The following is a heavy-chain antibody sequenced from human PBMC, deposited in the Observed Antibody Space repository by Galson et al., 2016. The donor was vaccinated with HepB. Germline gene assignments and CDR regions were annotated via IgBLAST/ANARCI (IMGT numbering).Heavy chain of an antibody. CDR1: GFTFSSYS. Sequence: SLRLSCAASGFTFSSYSMNWVRQAPGKGLEWVSSISSSSSYIYYADSVKGRFTISRDNAKNSLYLQMNTLRAEDTAVYYCARDGTGSGSYSGAFYWGQGALVTVSS. V-gene: IGHV3-21*01. D-gene: IGHD1-26*01. J-gene: IGHJ4*02. CDR2: ISSSSSYI. CDR3: ARDGTGSGSYSGAFY.